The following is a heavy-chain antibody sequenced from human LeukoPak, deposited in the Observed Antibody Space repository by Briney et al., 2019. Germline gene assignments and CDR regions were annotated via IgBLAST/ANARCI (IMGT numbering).Heavy chain of an antibody. Sequence: GGSLRLSCAASGFTFSDYYMNWIRQAPGKGLEWVSSISSSSSYIYYADSVKGRFTISRDNAKNSLYLQMNSLRAEDTAVYYCARDYSGYDSGFDYWGQGTLVTVSS. CDR2: ISSSSSYI. D-gene: IGHD5-12*01. CDR3: ARDYSGYDSGFDY. V-gene: IGHV3-21*01. CDR1: GFTFSDYY. J-gene: IGHJ4*02.